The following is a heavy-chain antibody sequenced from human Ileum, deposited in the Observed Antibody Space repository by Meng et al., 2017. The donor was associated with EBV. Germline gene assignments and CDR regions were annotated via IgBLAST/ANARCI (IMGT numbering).Heavy chain of an antibody. Sequence: QVQLRVAGPGLVKPSQTLSLTCAVSGGSISSSKWWSWVRQPPGKGLEWIGEIYHSGSTNYNPSLKSRATISVDKSKNQFSLNLSSVTAADTAVYYCARVGQWLPIDYWGQGTLVTVSS. CDR2: IYHSGST. D-gene: IGHD6-19*01. CDR1: GGSISSSKW. V-gene: IGHV4-4*02. J-gene: IGHJ4*02. CDR3: ARVGQWLPIDY.